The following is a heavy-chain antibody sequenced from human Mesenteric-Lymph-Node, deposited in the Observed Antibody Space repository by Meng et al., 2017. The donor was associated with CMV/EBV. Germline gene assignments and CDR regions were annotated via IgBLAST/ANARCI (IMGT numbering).Heavy chain of an antibody. CDR3: TRARGRIAATEDYFDY. CDR2: VSWNGSRT. J-gene: IGHJ4*02. V-gene: IGHV3-35*01. CDR1: GFTFSNSD. Sequence: GESLKISCAASGFTFSNSDMNWVHQAPGKGLEWVSGVSWNGSRTHYADSVKGRFTISRDNAKNTLYLQMNSLRAEDTAVYYCTRARGRIAATEDYFDYWGQGTPVTVSS. D-gene: IGHD6-13*01.